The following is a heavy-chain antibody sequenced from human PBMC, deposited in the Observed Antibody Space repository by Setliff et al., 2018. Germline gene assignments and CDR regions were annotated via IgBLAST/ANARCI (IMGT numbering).Heavy chain of an antibody. CDR1: GGSISSGSYY. J-gene: IGHJ6*03. Sequence: SETLSLTCTVSGGSISSGSYYWSWIRQPAGKGLEWIGHIYTSGSTNYNPSLKSRVTISVDTSKNQFSLKLSSVTAAGTAVYYCAREQSNYDFWSGYYGSYYYYMDVWGKGTTVTLSS. D-gene: IGHD3-3*01. CDR3: AREQSNYDFWSGYYGSYYYYMDV. CDR2: IYTSGST. V-gene: IGHV4-61*09.